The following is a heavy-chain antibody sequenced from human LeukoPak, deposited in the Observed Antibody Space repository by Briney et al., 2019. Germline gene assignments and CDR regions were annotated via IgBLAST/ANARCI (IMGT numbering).Heavy chain of an antibody. D-gene: IGHD4-23*01. J-gene: IGHJ4*02. Sequence: ASVKVSCKASGGTFSSYAISWVRQAPGQGLEWMGRIIPILGIANYAQKFQGRVTITADKSTSTAYMELSSLRSEDTAVYYCASRWYRNLVDYWGQGTLVTVSS. V-gene: IGHV1-69*04. CDR3: ASRWYRNLVDY. CDR1: GGTFSSYA. CDR2: IIPILGIA.